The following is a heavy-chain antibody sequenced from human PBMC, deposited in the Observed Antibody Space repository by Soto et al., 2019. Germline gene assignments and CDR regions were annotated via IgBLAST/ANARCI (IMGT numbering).Heavy chain of an antibody. CDR1: GFTFSSYG. J-gene: IGHJ4*02. CDR3: ITGTNHPDY. D-gene: IGHD1-7*01. Sequence: GGSLRLSCAASGFTFSSYGMHWVRQAPGKGLEWVAVISYDGSNKYYADSVKDRFTISRDNSKNTLYLQMNSLRAEDTAVYYCITGTNHPDYWGQGTLVTVSS. CDR2: ISYDGSNK. V-gene: IGHV3-30*03.